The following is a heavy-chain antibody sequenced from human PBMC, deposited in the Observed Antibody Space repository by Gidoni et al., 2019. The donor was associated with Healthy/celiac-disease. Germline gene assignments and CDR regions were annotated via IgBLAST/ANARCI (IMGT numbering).Heavy chain of an antibody. Sequence: QVQLVESGGGVVQPGRSLRLSCAASGFPFSSYGMHWVRQAPGKGLEWVAVISYDGSNKYYADSVKGRFTISRDNSKNTLYLQMNSLRAEDTAVYYCAKELGDSPTPEQIDYWGQGTLVTVSS. CDR2: ISYDGSNK. CDR1: GFPFSSYG. V-gene: IGHV3-30*18. J-gene: IGHJ4*02. CDR3: AKELGDSPTPEQIDY. D-gene: IGHD2-21*02.